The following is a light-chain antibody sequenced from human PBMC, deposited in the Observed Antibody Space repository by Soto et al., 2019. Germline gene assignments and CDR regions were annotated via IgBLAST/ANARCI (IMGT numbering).Light chain of an antibody. V-gene: IGKV1-39*01. CDR2: ATS. J-gene: IGKJ4*01. CDR1: QTISRY. CDR3: QQSNSNPT. Sequence: EIQMTQSPSSLSASVGDRVTITCRARQTISRYLNWYQQKAGEAPKLLIYATSTLKSGVPSRFSGSGSGTDFTLTINSLQLEDLAIYYCQQSNSNPTFGGGTKVEIK.